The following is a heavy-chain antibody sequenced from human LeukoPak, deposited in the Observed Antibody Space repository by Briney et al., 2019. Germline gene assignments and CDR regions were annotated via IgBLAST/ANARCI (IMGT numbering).Heavy chain of an antibody. CDR2: ISGSGGDS. CDR1: GFTFSSYA. CDR3: AKVFFAERLTTIFDL. Sequence: GGSLRLSCAASGFTFSSYAMCWVRQAPGKGLDWVSGISGSGGDSFYPVSVNGRFTISRDNSKNTLYLQMNSLRAEDTAVYYCAKVFFAERLTTIFDLWGQGTLVTVSS. V-gene: IGHV3-23*01. J-gene: IGHJ4*02. D-gene: IGHD3-3*01.